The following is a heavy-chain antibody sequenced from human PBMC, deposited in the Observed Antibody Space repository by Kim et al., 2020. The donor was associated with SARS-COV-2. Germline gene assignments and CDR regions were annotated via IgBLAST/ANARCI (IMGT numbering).Heavy chain of an antibody. CDR2: MTDDGSET. D-gene: IGHD3-16*01. Sequence: GGSLRLSCATSGFTFSSFWMNWVRQAPEKGLEWVANMTDDGSETYYVDSVKGRFTISRDNAQSSVYLQMNSLRAEDTAVYYCVRVGCVHWGLGTWVTVS. J-gene: IGHJ1*01. CDR1: GFTFSSFW. V-gene: IGHV3-7*04. CDR3: VRVGCVH.